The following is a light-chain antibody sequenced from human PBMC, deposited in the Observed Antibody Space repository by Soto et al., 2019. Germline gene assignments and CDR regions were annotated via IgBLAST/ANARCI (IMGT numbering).Light chain of an antibody. V-gene: IGLV2-14*01. CDR1: SSDVGGYNY. CDR2: DVS. CDR3: SSHTISSTLV. Sequence: QSALTQSASVSGSPGQSITISCTGTSSDVGGYNYVSWYQQHPGKAPKLMIYDVSNRPSGVSNRFSGSKSGNTASLTISGLQAEDEADYYCSSHTISSTLVFGGGTKVTVL. J-gene: IGLJ2*01.